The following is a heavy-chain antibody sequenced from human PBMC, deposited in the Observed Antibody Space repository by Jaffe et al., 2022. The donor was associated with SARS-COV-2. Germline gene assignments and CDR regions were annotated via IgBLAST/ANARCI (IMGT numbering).Heavy chain of an antibody. Sequence: EVQLVESGGGLVKPGGSLRLSCAASGFTFSSYSMNWVRQAPGKGLEWVSSISYDSLYIYYADSVRGRFTISRDNAKNALFLQMNSLRAEDTAVYYCARDLDNVVVPGTGELAYWGQGTLVTVSS. V-gene: IGHV3-21*02. CDR2: ISYDSLYI. CDR1: GFTFSSYS. D-gene: IGHD2-2*03. J-gene: IGHJ4*02. CDR3: ARDLDNVVVPGTGELAY.